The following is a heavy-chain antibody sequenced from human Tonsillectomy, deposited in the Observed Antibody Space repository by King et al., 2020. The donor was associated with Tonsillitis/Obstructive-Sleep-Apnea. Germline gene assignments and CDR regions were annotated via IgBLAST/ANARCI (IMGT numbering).Heavy chain of an antibody. CDR2: IYYSGST. D-gene: IGHD3-3*01. CDR3: ARVHFGRPADAFDI. V-gene: IGHV4-61*01. Sequence: VQLQESGPGLVKPSETLSLTCTVSGGSVSSGSYYWSWIRQPPGKGLEWIGYIYYSGSTNYNPSLKSRVTISVDTSKNQFSLKLSSVTAADTAVYYCARVHFGRPADAFDIWGQGTMVTVSS. CDR1: GGSVSSGSYY. J-gene: IGHJ3*02.